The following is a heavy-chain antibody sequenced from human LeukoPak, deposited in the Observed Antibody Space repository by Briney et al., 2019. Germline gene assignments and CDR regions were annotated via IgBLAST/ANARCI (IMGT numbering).Heavy chain of an antibody. J-gene: IGHJ4*02. Sequence: SVKVSCKASGGTFSSYAISWVRQAPGQGLEWMGRIIPIFGTANYAQKFQGRVTITTDESTSTAYMELSSLRSEDTAVYYCARDRRYYYGPGSYRYYFDYWGQGTLVTVSS. CDR1: GGTFSSYA. CDR2: IIPIFGTA. V-gene: IGHV1-69*05. D-gene: IGHD3-10*01. CDR3: ARDRRYYYGPGSYRYYFDY.